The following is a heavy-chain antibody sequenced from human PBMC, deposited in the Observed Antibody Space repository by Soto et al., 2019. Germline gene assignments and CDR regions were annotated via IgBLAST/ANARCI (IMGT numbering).Heavy chain of an antibody. V-gene: IGHV4-39*01. Sequence: SETLSLTCTVSGGSIYNIHYYWVWIRQAPVKGLEWIGSIYSGGTTYYNPSLESRIIISLDTSKNQFSLRLRSVTAADTAVYYCARHQPRRMLSGVVTGYLDFSAQGTLVTVSS. D-gene: IGHD3-3*01. CDR3: ARHQPRRMLSGVVTGYLDF. CDR1: GGSIYNIHYY. J-gene: IGHJ4*02. CDR2: IYSGGTT.